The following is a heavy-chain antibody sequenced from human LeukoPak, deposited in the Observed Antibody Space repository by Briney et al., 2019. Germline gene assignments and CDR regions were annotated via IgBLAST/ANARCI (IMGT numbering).Heavy chain of an antibody. CDR3: ARELEGTPFDY. CDR2: IDYTGST. CDR1: GGSISSSSYY. V-gene: IGHV4-39*07. Sequence: SETLSLTCTVSGGSISSSSYYWGWIRQTPGKGLEWIGSIDYTGSTYYNPSLKSRVTISVDTSKNQFSLKLSSVTAADTAVYYCARELEGTPFDYWGQGTLVTVSS. J-gene: IGHJ4*02. D-gene: IGHD2-15*01.